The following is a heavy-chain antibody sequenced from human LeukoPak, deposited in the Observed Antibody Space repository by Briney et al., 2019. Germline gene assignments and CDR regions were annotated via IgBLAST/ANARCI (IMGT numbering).Heavy chain of an antibody. V-gene: IGHV4-59*08. Sequence: SETLSLTCTVSGGSISSYYWSWIRQPPGKGLEWIGYIYYSGSTNYNPSLKSRVTISVDTSKNQFSLKLSSVTAADTAVYYCARHGGDSNSSMSRTNWFDPWGQGTLVTVSS. CDR3: ARHGGDSNSSMSRTNWFDP. CDR1: GGSISSYY. D-gene: IGHD6-6*01. CDR2: IYYSGST. J-gene: IGHJ5*02.